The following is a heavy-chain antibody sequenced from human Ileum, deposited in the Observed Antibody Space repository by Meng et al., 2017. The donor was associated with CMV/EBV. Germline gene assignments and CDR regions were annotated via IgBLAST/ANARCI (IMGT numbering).Heavy chain of an antibody. Sequence: QVHLVQSGSELKKPGASVKVSCKTSGYTFTNNNIIWVRQAPGQGPEWMGWIDTNTGNPTYAQGFTGRFVFSLDISVNTAYLQISSLKAEDTAVYYCARDGLSGRYFDYWGQGTLVTVSS. CDR3: ARDGLSGRYFDY. CDR1: GYTFTNNN. V-gene: IGHV7-4-1*02. CDR2: IDTNTGNP. J-gene: IGHJ4*02. D-gene: IGHD1-26*01.